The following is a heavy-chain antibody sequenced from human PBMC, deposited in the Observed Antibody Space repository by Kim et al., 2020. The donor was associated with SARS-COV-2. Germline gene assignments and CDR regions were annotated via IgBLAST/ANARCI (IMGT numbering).Heavy chain of an antibody. D-gene: IGHD4-17*01. V-gene: IGHV4-31*03. CDR1: GGSISSGGYY. CDR2: IYYSGST. CDR3: ARSPYGDYVAVVG. J-gene: IGHJ4*02. Sequence: SETLSLTCTVSGGSISSGGYYWSWIRQHPGKGLELIGYIYYSGSTYYNPSLKSRVTISVDTSKNQFSLKLSSVTAADTAVYYCARSPYGDYVAVVGWGQGTLVTVSS.